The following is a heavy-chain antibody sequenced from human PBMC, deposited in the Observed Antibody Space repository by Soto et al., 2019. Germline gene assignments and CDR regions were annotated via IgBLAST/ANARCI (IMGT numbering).Heavy chain of an antibody. D-gene: IGHD3-22*01. J-gene: IGHJ5*02. V-gene: IGHV1-2*02. CDR1: GDTFNGNY. Sequence: APVKASWKACGDTFNGNYMHWVRQAPGQGLEWMGWINSNSGGTNYAQKFQGRVTMTRDTSISTAYMELSRLRSDDTAVYYCARSDYYDSIGYYQIRWFDPWGQGTLVTVSS. CDR2: INSNSGGT. CDR3: ARSDYYDSIGYYQIRWFDP.